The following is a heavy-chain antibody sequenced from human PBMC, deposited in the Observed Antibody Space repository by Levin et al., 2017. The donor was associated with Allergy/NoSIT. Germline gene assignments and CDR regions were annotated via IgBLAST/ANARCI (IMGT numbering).Heavy chain of an antibody. CDR3: ARRGPWGRGYFDY. CDR2: TYYRSKWYS. V-gene: IGHV6-1*01. D-gene: IGHD3-16*01. J-gene: IGHJ4*02. CDR1: GDSVSSNSAT. Sequence: SETLSLTCAISGDSVSSNSATWNWIRQSPSRGLEWLGRTYYRSKWYSEYAVSVKSRITINPDTSKNQFSLQLNSVTPEDTAVYYCARRGPWGRGYFDYWGQGTLATVSS.